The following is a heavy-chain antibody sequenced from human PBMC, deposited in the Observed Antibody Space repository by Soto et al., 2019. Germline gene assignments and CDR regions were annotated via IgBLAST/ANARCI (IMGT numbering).Heavy chain of an antibody. CDR1: GGSISSSSYY. D-gene: IGHD2-2*02. CDR3: ATLPPRIEVTVLPIPT. Sequence: PSETLSLTCTVSGGSISSSSYYWGWIRQPPGKGLEWIGSIYYSGYTYYNPSLKSRVTISVDTSKNQFSLKLSSVTAADTAVYYCATLPPRIEVTVLPIPTWGQGTLVTVSS. J-gene: IGHJ5*02. CDR2: IYYSGYT. V-gene: IGHV4-39*01.